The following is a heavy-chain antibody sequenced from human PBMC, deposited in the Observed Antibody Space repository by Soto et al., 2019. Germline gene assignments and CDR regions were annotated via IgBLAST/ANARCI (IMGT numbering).Heavy chain of an antibody. CDR3: ARDSRIVATTSAFDI. V-gene: IGHV3-33*01. D-gene: IGHD5-12*01. J-gene: IGHJ3*02. Sequence: GGSLRLSCAASGFSFSDYGMHWVRQAPGKGLEWVAVIWYDGSNKYYADSVKGRFTISRDNSKNTLYLQMNSLRAEDTAVYYCARDSRIVATTSAFDIWGQGTMVTVSS. CDR2: IWYDGSNK. CDR1: GFSFSDYG.